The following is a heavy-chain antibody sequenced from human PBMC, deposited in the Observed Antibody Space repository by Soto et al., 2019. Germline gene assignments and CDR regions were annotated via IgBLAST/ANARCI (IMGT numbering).Heavy chain of an antibody. CDR3: AKDAPRRSGWFHFDY. D-gene: IGHD6-19*01. Sequence: GGSLRLSCAASGFTFNNFDMGWVRQAPGKGLEWVSGISNTGDRTYYADPVKGRFTTSRDNSKNTLYLQMNSLRAEDTAVYFCAKDAPRRSGWFHFDYWGQGSLVTVS. CDR1: GFTFNNFD. CDR2: ISNTGDRT. J-gene: IGHJ4*02. V-gene: IGHV3-23*01.